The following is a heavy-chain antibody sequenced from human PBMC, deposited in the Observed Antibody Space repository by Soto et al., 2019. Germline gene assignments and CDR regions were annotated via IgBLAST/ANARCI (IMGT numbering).Heavy chain of an antibody. CDR1: GYTFTSYG. J-gene: IGHJ4*02. D-gene: IGHD2-8*01. CDR3: VSERYCTSGVCYPY. CDR2: ICTYNGNT. V-gene: IGHV1-18*01. Sequence: QVQLVQSGAEVKKPGASVKVSCKASGYTFTSYGISWLRQAPGQGLEWMGWICTYNGNTNYLQNFQGRVTMTTDTSTSTAYMDLRSLRSDDTAVYYCVSERYCTSGVCYPYWGQGTLVTVSS.